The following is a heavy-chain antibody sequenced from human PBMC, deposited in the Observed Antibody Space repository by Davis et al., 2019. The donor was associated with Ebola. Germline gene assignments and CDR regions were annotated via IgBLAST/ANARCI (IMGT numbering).Heavy chain of an antibody. D-gene: IGHD3-22*01. V-gene: IGHV4-39*01. J-gene: IGHJ4*02. Sequence: SETLSLTCTVSGGSISSYYWGFIRQPPGKGLQWIGSIYYSENTYYNPSLKSRVAISVDTSKNQISLKLNSVTAADTAVYYCDDGSGSWGQGTLVTVSS. CDR3: DDGSGS. CDR1: GGSISSYY. CDR2: IYYSENT.